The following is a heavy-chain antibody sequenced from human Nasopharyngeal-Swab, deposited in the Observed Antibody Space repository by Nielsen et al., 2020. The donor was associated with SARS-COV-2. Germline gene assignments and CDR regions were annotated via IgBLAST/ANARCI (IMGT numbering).Heavy chain of an antibody. J-gene: IGHJ5*02. D-gene: IGHD2/OR15-2a*01. Sequence: GSLRLSCAVSGGSFSGYYWSWIRQPPGKGLEWIGEINHSGSTNYNPSLKSRVTISVDTSKNQFSLKLSSVTAAATAVFYFPLLLFFSSLHFFDPWGQGTLVTVSS. CDR1: GGSFSGYY. V-gene: IGHV4-34*01. CDR3: PLLLFFSSLHFFDP. CDR2: INHSGST.